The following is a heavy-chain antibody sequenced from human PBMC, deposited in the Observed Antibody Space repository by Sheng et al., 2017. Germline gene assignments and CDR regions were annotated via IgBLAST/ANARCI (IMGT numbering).Heavy chain of an antibody. CDR2: IIPIFRST. Sequence: QVRLVQSGSEMKEPGTSVTVSCTASGYSFSNHALSWLRKAPGQGPEWMGGIIPIFRSTNYAQKFQGRVTISADESTSTAYMEMRSFRSEDTAIYYCARDIANGKFDPWGQGTQVIVSS. J-gene: IGHJ5*02. V-gene: IGHV1-69*13. CDR3: ARDIANGKFDP. CDR1: GYSFSNHA. D-gene: IGHD2-8*01.